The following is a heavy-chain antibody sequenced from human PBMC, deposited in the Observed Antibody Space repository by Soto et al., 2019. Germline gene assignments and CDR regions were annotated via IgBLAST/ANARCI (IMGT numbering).Heavy chain of an antibody. J-gene: IGHJ3*02. CDR3: ARYPLLSAGPPGDAFDI. CDR1: GGSFSGYY. CDR2: IYYSGST. V-gene: IGHV4-59*01. Sequence: SETLSLTCAVYGGSFSGYYWSWIRQPPGKGLEWIGYIYYSGSTNYNPSVKSRVTISIDKSKNQFSLKLSSVTAADTAVYYCARYPLLSAGPPGDAFDIWGQGTMVTISS. D-gene: IGHD6-13*01.